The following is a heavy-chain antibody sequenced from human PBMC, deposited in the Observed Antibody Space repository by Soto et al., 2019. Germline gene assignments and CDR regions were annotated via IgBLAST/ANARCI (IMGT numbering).Heavy chain of an antibody. V-gene: IGHV1-69*13. CDR1: GYTFTSYY. CDR3: ARVIAAAGDPYYYYGMDV. CDR2: IIPIFGTA. Sequence: ASVKVSCKASGYTFTSYYMHWVRQAPGQGLEWMGIIIPIFGTANYAQKFQGRVTITADESTSTAYMELSSLRSEDTAVYYCARVIAAAGDPYYYYGMDVWGQGTTVTVSS. J-gene: IGHJ6*02. D-gene: IGHD6-13*01.